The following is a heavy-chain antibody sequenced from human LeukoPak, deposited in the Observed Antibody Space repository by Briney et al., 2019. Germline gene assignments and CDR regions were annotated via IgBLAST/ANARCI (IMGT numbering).Heavy chain of an antibody. Sequence: ESGPALVKPTQTLTLTCTFSGFSLSTSGMCVSWIRQPPGKALEWLARIDWDDDEYYSTSLETRLTISRDTSKNQVVPTMTNMDPVDTATYYCARMVVYCSSTSCYTEGAFDIWGQGTMVTVSS. CDR1: GFSLSTSGMC. D-gene: IGHD2-2*02. CDR2: IDWDDDE. V-gene: IGHV2-70*11. J-gene: IGHJ3*02. CDR3: ARMVVYCSSTSCYTEGAFDI.